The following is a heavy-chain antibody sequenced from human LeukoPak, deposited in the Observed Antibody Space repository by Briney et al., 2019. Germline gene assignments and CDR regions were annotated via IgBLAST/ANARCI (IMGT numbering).Heavy chain of an antibody. D-gene: IGHD2-21*01. V-gene: IGHV3-11*01. J-gene: IGHJ4*02. CDR3: AKTARAYEY. Sequence: PGGSLRLSCVASGFTFSDSYMSWVRQTPERGLECISYISGSGRDIKYADSVKGRFTISRDNAKNALYLQMNSLRAEDTAVYYCAKTARAYEYWGQGTQVTVSS. CDR2: ISGSGRDI. CDR1: GFTFSDSY.